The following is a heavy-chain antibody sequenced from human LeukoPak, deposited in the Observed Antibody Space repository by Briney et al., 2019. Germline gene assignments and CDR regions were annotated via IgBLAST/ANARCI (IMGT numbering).Heavy chain of an antibody. CDR1: GYTFTGYY. J-gene: IGHJ4*02. V-gene: IGHV1-2*02. CDR2: INPNSGGT. CDR3: AKGSVVVAANTPFDY. D-gene: IGHD2-15*01. Sequence: ASVKVSCKASGYTFTGYYMHWVRQAPGQGLEWMGWINPNSGGTNYAQKFQGRVTMTRDTSISTAYMELSRLRSDDTAVYYCAKGSVVVAANTPFDYWGQGTLVTVSS.